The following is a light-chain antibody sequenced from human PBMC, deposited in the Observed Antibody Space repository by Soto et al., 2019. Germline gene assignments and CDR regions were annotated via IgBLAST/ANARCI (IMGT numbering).Light chain of an antibody. CDR3: SSYAGSNNVV. J-gene: IGLJ2*01. CDR2: EVS. CDR1: SSDVGGYNY. V-gene: IGLV2-8*01. Sequence: QSALTQPPSASGSPGQSVTISCTGTSSDVGGYNYVSWYQQHPGKAPKLMIYEVSKRPSGVPDRFSGSKSGNTASLTVSGLQAEDAAAYYCSSYAGSNNVVFGGGTKLTVL.